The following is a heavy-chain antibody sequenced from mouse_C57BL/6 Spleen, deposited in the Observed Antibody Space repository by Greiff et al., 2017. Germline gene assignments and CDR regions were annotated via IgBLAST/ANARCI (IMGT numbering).Heavy chain of an antibody. J-gene: IGHJ3*01. V-gene: IGHV6-3*01. D-gene: IGHD2-4*01. Sequence: EVMLVESGGGLVQPGGSMTLSCVASGFSFSNYWMNWVRQSPEKGLEWVAEIRLKSDNYATNYAESVKGRFTISRDDSKSSVYLQMNNLRAEDTGIYYCTGEFYYDYDGFAYWGQGTLVTVSA. CDR1: GFSFSNYW. CDR2: IRLKSDNYAT. CDR3: TGEFYYDYDGFAY.